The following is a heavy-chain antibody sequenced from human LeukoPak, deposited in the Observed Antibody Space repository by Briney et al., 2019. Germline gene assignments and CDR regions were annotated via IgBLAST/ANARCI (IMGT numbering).Heavy chain of an antibody. J-gene: IGHJ4*02. Sequence: GASVKVSCKASGYTFTSYDINWVRQATGQGLGWMGWMNPNSGNTGYAQKFQGRVTITRNTSISTAYMELSSLRSEHTAVYYCARGGVAEGDYWGQGTLVTVSS. V-gene: IGHV1-8*03. CDR3: ARGGVAEGDY. CDR1: GYTFTSYD. CDR2: MNPNSGNT. D-gene: IGHD6-19*01.